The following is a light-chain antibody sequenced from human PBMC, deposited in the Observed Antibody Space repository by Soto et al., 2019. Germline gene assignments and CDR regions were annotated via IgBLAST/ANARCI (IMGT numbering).Light chain of an antibody. V-gene: IGKV1-39*01. J-gene: IGKJ4*01. CDR1: QSISTY. CDR3: QHGYSTPLT. Sequence: DIQMTQAPSSLSASVGDRVTITCRASQSISTYLHRYQQKPGEAPNLLIYAASTLQSGVPSRFSGSGSGTDFTLTISSLQPEDVATYFCQHGYSTPLTVGGGTKVDIK. CDR2: AAS.